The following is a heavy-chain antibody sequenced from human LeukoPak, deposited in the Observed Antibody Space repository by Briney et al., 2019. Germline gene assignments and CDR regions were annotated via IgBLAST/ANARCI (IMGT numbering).Heavy chain of an antibody. Sequence: SCKASGFTFSSYWMSWVRQAPGKGLEWVANIKQDGSEKYYVDSVKGRFTISRDNAKNSLYLQMNSLRAEDTAVYYCARDDSSGHTDYWGQGTLVTVSS. CDR3: ARDDSSGHTDY. CDR1: GFTFSSYW. V-gene: IGHV3-7*03. CDR2: IKQDGSEK. J-gene: IGHJ4*02. D-gene: IGHD6-19*01.